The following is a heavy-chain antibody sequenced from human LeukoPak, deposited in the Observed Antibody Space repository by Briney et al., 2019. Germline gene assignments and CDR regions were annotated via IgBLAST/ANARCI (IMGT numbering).Heavy chain of an antibody. CDR2: INIDGSST. V-gene: IGHV3-74*01. CDR3: ARDLLGNSGSYLRHPNGPPFDY. Sequence: GGSLRLSCAASGFTFSSYWMHWVRQAPGKGLVWVSRINIDGSSTSYADSVKSRFTISRDNAKNTLYLQMNSLRAEDTAVYYCARDLLGNSGSYLRHPNGPPFDYWGQGTLVTVSS. CDR1: GFTFSSYW. D-gene: IGHD1-26*01. J-gene: IGHJ4*02.